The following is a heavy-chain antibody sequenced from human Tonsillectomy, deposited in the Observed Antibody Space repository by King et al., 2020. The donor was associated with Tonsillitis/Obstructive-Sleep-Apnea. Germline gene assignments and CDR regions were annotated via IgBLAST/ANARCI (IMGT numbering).Heavy chain of an antibody. CDR2: IYYSGST. J-gene: IGHJ6*03. Sequence: VQLQESGPGLVKPSETLSLTCTVSGGSVSSGSYYWSWIRQPPGKGLEWIGYIYYSGSTNYNPSLKSRVTISVDTSKHQFSLKLRSVTAADTAVYYCAREKSAYYMDVWGKGTTVTVSS. CDR3: AREKSAYYMDV. V-gene: IGHV4-61*01. CDR1: GGSVSSGSYY.